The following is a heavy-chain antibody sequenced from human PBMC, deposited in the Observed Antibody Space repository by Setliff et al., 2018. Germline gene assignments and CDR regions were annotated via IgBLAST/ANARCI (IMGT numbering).Heavy chain of an antibody. CDR1: GYTLTNYY. Sequence: EASVKVSCKASGYTLTNYYMHWVRQAPGQGLEWMGIINPSGGLTRYAQKFQGRVTMTRDTSASTVYMEVSSLRSEDTAVYYCARDRYYNSWSGTSITAPHDAFDIWGQGTMVTVSS. CDR2: INPSGGLT. D-gene: IGHD3-3*01. V-gene: IGHV1-46*03. CDR3: ARDRYYNSWSGTSITAPHDAFDI. J-gene: IGHJ3*02.